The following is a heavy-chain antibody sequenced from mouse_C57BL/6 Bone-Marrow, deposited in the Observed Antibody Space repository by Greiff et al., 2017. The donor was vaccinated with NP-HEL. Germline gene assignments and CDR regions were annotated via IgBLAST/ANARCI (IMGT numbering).Heavy chain of an antibody. D-gene: IGHD1-1*01. Sequence: EVKVVESGGGLVQPGGSLKLSCAASGFTFSDYYMYWVRQTPEKRLEWVAYISNGGGSTYYPDTVKGRFTISRDNAKNTLYLQMSRLKSEDTAMYYCAREEGGSSPAWFAYWGQGTLVTVSA. J-gene: IGHJ3*01. CDR2: ISNGGGST. CDR3: AREEGGSSPAWFAY. V-gene: IGHV5-12*01. CDR1: GFTFSDYY.